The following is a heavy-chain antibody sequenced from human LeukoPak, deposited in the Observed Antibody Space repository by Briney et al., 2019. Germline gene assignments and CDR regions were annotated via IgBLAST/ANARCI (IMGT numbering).Heavy chain of an antibody. CDR2: IWYDGSNK. Sequence: GGSLRLSCAASGFTFSSYGMHWVRQAPGKGLEWVAVIWYDGSNKYYADSVKGRFTISRDNAKNTLYMQMNSLRVDDTAVYYCVRGPVGGVSYNYYHGMDVWGPGTTVTVSS. V-gene: IGHV3-33*01. CDR3: VRGPVGGVSYNYYHGMDV. J-gene: IGHJ6*02. CDR1: GFTFSSYG. D-gene: IGHD3-16*01.